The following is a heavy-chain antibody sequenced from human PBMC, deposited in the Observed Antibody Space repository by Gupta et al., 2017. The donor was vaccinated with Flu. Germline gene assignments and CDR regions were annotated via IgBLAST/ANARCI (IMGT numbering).Heavy chain of an antibody. V-gene: IGHV3-74*01. D-gene: IGHD6-13*01. Sequence: EVQLVESGGGLVQPGGSLRLSCAASGFTFSSYWMHWVRQAPGKGLVWVSRINSDGSSTSYADSVKGRFTTSRDNAKNTLYLQMNSLRAEDTAVYYCARDRGGAIAAAGTLPYSDAFDIWGQGTMVTVSS. CDR1: GFTFSSYW. CDR2: INSDGSST. CDR3: ARDRGGAIAAAGTLPYSDAFDI. J-gene: IGHJ3*02.